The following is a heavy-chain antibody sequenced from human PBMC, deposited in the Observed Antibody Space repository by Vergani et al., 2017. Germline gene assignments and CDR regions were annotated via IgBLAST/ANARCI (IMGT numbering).Heavy chain of an antibody. CDR1: GGSISSYY. Sequence: QVQLQESGPGLVTPSETLSLTCTVSGGSISSYYWSWIRQPPGKGLEWIGYIYYSGSTNYNPSLKSRVTRSGDTSKNQFSLKLSSVTAADTAVYYCARLTSGYQLPHFDSWGQGTLVTVSS. CDR3: ARLTSGYQLPHFDS. V-gene: IGHV4-59*01. J-gene: IGHJ4*02. D-gene: IGHD2-2*01. CDR2: IYYSGST.